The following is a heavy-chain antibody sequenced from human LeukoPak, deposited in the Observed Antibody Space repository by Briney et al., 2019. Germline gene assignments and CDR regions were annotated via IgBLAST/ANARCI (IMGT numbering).Heavy chain of an antibody. CDR1: GGSISSYY. CDR3: TRGLYYHDSSGYAFDV. J-gene: IGHJ3*01. D-gene: IGHD3-22*01. Sequence: SETLSLTCTVSGGSISSYYWNWIRQPPEKRLEWIGYIYYSGSSNYNPSLKSRVTISVDTSNNQFSLKLSSVTAADTAVYYCTRGLYYHDSSGYAFDVWGQGTMVTVSS. V-gene: IGHV4-59*01. CDR2: IYYSGSS.